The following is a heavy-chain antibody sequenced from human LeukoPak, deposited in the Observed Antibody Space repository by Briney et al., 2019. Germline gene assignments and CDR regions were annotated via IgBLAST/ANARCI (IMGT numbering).Heavy chain of an antibody. D-gene: IGHD3-10*01. CDR1: GYTFTSYD. Sequence: GASVKVSCKASGYTFTSYDINWVRQATGQGLEWMGWMNPNSGNTGYVQKFQGRVTMTRNTSISTAYMELSSLRSEDTAVYYCARVYGSTYGYWFDPWGQGTLVTVSS. J-gene: IGHJ5*02. CDR2: MNPNSGNT. V-gene: IGHV1-8*01. CDR3: ARVYGSTYGYWFDP.